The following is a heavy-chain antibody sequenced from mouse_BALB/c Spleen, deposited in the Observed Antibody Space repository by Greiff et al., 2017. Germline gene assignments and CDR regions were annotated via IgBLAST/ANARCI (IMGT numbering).Heavy chain of an antibody. CDR3: ARGIEGFDY. V-gene: IGHV1-9*01. Sequence: QVQLQQSGAELMKPGASVKLSCKATGYTFSSYWIEWVKQRPGHGLVWIGEILPGSGSTNYNEKFTGKATFTADTSSNTAYLRLSSLTSEDTAVYYCARGIEGFDYGGQGTTLTVSS. J-gene: IGHJ2*01. CDR1: GYTFSSYW. CDR2: ILPGSGST.